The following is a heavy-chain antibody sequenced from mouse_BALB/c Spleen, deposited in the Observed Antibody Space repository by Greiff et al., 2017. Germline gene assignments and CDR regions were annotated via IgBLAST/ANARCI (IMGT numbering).Heavy chain of an antibody. CDR3: ARDLGGLRDYYAMDY. CDR1: GFTFSSYG. V-gene: IGHV5-6-3*01. J-gene: IGHJ4*01. D-gene: IGHD2-4*01. CDR2: INSNGGST. Sequence: EVKLQESGGGLVQPGGSLKLSCAASGFTFSSYGMSWVRQTPDKRLELVATINSNGGSTYYPDSVKGRFTISRDNAKNTLYLQMSSLKSEDTAMYYCARDLGGLRDYYAMDYWGQGTSVTVSS.